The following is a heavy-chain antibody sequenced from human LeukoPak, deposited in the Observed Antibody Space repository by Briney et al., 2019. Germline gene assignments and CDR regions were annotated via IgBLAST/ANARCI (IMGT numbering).Heavy chain of an antibody. Sequence: GASLRLSCATSGFTFTTFWMHWVRQAPGKGLVWVSRINHDGSSTNYVDSVKGRFTISRDNAKNTVYLQMNSLRAEDTAVYYCVRDWGYDSSGYWQKYFDTWGQGTLVTVSS. V-gene: IGHV3-74*01. CDR2: INHDGSST. J-gene: IGHJ4*02. D-gene: IGHD3-22*01. CDR3: VRDWGYDSSGYWQKYFDT. CDR1: GFTFTTFW.